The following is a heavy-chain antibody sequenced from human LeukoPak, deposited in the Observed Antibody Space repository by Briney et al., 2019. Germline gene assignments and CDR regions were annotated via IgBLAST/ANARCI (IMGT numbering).Heavy chain of an antibody. D-gene: IGHD5-12*01. V-gene: IGHV1-18*01. CDR3: AQGAGGYDYWYFDL. Sequence: ASVKVSCTASGYTFTSYGISWVRQAPGQGLEWMGWISAYNGNTNYAQKLQGRVTMTTDTSTSTAYMELRSLRSEDTAVYYCAQGAGGYDYWYFDLWGRGTLVTVSS. CDR2: ISAYNGNT. CDR1: GYTFTSYG. J-gene: IGHJ2*01.